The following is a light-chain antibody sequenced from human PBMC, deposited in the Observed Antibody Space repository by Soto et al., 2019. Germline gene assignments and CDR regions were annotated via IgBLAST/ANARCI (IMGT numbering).Light chain of an antibody. CDR3: QQYVNAPGT. Sequence: EVVLTQSPDTLSLSPGERATLSCGASQSVNINYLAWYQLKPGQAPKLLIYATSNRAPGIPDRFSGSGSGTDFTITIISLEPGDFAVYYCQQYVNAPGTFGQGTKVEIK. CDR2: ATS. J-gene: IGKJ1*01. V-gene: IGKV3-20*01. CDR1: QSVNINY.